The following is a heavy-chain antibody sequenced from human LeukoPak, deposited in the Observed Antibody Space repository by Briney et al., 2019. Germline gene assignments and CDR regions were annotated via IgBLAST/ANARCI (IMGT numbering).Heavy chain of an antibody. D-gene: IGHD6-13*01. CDR2: INPNSGGT. CDR3: ARIPGYSRNAFDI. J-gene: IGHJ3*02. V-gene: IGHV1-2*06. Sequence: ASVTVSYKTSGYTFTGYYMHWVRQAPGQGLEWMGRINPNSGGTNYAQKFQGRVTMTRDTSISTAYMELSRLRSDDTAVYYCARIPGYSRNAFDIWGQGTMVTVSS. CDR1: GYTFTGYY.